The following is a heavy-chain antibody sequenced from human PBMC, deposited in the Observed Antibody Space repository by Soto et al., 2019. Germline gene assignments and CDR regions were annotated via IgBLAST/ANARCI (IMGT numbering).Heavy chain of an antibody. CDR2: IDPSDSYT. CDR1: GYSFTSYW. V-gene: IGHV5-10-1*01. Sequence: GESLKISCKGSGYSFTSYWISWVRQMPGKGLEWMGRIDPSDSYTNYSPSFQGHVTISADKSISTAYLQRSSLKASDTAMYYCASHDVDQPNANDYYSYGMDVWGQGTTVTVSS. CDR3: ASHDVDQPNANDYYSYGMDV. D-gene: IGHD2-21*01. J-gene: IGHJ6*02.